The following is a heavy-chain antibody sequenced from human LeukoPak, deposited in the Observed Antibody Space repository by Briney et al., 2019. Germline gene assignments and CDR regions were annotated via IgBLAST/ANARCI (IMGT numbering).Heavy chain of an antibody. D-gene: IGHD3-10*01. CDR1: GGSFSGYY. CDR3: ARSATMVRGYDY. J-gene: IGHJ4*02. V-gene: IGHV4-34*01. CDR2: INHSGST. Sequence: SETLSLTRAVYGGSFSGYYWSWIRQPPGKGPEWIGEINHSGSTNYNPSLKSRVTISVDTSKNQFSLKLSSVTAADTAVYYCARSATMVRGYDYWGQGTLVTVSS.